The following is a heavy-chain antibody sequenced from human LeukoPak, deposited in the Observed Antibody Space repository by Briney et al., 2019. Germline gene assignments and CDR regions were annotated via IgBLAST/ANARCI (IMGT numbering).Heavy chain of an antibody. Sequence: GGSLRLSCAASGFTFSNAWMTWVRQAPGKGLEWVATIKVDGSQKHYVDSVRGRFTISRDNAKNSLFLQMNSLRAEDTALYYCVRDRKYRIVGTTQHYFDYWGQGTLVSVSS. CDR1: GFTFSNAW. CDR2: IKVDGSQK. CDR3: VRDRKYRIVGTTQHYFDY. D-gene: IGHD1-26*01. J-gene: IGHJ4*02. V-gene: IGHV3-7*01.